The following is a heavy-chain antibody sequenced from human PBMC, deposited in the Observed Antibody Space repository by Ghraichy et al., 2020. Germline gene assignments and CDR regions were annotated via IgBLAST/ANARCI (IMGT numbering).Heavy chain of an antibody. CDR1: GFTFSSYS. Sequence: GGSLRLSCAASGFTFSSYSMNWVRQAPGKGLEWVSSISSSSSYIYYADSVKGRFTISRDNAKNSLYLQMNSLRAEDTAVYYCARCGSGGSCYSLGVDYWGQGTLVTVSS. V-gene: IGHV3-21*01. D-gene: IGHD2-15*01. CDR3: ARCGSGGSCYSLGVDY. CDR2: ISSSSSYI. J-gene: IGHJ4*02.